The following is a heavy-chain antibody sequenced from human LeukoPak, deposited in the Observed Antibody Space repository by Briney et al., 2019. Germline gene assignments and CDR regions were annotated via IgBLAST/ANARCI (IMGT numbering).Heavy chain of an antibody. V-gene: IGHV3-7*01. D-gene: IGHD3-10*01. CDR1: GFTFSSYW. J-gene: IGHJ4*02. CDR3: ARVSREDEKLLWFGNLFDY. CDR2: IKQDGSEK. Sequence: GGSLRLSCAASGFTFSSYWMSWVRQAPGKGLEWVANIKQDGSEKYYVDSVKGRFTISRDNAKNSLYLQMNSLRAEDTAVYYCARVSREDEKLLWFGNLFDYWGQGTLVTVSS.